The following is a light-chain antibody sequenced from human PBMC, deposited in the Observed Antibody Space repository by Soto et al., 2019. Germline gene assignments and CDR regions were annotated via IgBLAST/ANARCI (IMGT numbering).Light chain of an antibody. CDR3: LQYYNYPWT. J-gene: IGKJ1*01. Sequence: AIELTQSPSSLSASVGDRVTLSCRASQGIRNDLGWYQQKPGKAPKLLIYAASSIQCGVPSRFSGSGSGTDFTLTISSLQPEDFATYYCLQYYNYPWTFGQGTKVDIK. CDR1: QGIRND. CDR2: AAS. V-gene: IGKV1-6*01.